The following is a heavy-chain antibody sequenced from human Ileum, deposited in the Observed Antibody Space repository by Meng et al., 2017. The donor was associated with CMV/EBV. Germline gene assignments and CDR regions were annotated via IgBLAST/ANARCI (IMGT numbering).Heavy chain of an antibody. CDR2: LWYDGSRK. V-gene: IGHV3-33*01. CDR3: ARDNDGSSHYSQFDY. Sequence: SGIPLDSSGIHWVRHFPGKRLEWVAFLWYDGSRKYFADSVQGRFSISRDDSKNTVYLQMNSLRAEDTAVYYCARDNDGSSHYSQFDYWGQGTLVTVSS. CDR1: GIPLDSSG. J-gene: IGHJ4*02. D-gene: IGHD3-22*01.